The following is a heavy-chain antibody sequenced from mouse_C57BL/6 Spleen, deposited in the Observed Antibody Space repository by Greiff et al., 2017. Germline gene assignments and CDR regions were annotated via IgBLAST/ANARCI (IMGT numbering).Heavy chain of an antibody. J-gene: IGHJ3*01. CDR1: GYSFTGYY. D-gene: IGHD1-1*01. V-gene: IGHV1-42*01. CDR3: ARDYGSPQLAY. CDR2: INPSTGGT. Sequence: VQLQQSGPELVKPGASVKISCKASGYSFTGYYMNWVKQSPEKSLEWIGEINPSTGGTTYNQKFKAKATLTVDKSSSTAYMQRKSLTSEDSAVYYCARDYGSPQLAYWGQGTLVTVSA.